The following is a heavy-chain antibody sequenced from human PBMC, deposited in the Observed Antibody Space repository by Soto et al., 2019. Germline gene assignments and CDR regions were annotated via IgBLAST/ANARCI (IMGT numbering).Heavy chain of an antibody. J-gene: IGHJ4*02. D-gene: IGHD6-13*01. CDR2: ISGSGGST. CDR3: AKEISTPGIAAAGTLDY. CDR1: GFTFSSYA. Sequence: GGSLRLSCAASGFTFSSYAMSWVRQAPGKGLEWVSAISGSGGSTYYADSVKGRFTISRDNSKNTLYLQMNSLRAEDTAVYYCAKEISTPGIAAAGTLDYWGQGTLVTVSS. V-gene: IGHV3-23*01.